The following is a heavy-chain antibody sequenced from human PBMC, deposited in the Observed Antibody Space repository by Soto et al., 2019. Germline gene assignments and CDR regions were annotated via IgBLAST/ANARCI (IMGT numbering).Heavy chain of an antibody. J-gene: IGHJ4*02. CDR3: AHVTTRTTLLAY. Sequence: QITLKASGPTLVKPTQTLTLTCTFSGLSLSSSGVAVGWVRQPPGNDLEWLALIFWDDDKRYSPALKSRLTVSKDSSKNQVVYTMTNVDPVDTGTYYCAHVTTRTTLLAYWCQGTPVSVSS. V-gene: IGHV2-5*02. CDR1: GLSLSSSGVA. CDR2: IFWDDDK. D-gene: IGHD1-1*01.